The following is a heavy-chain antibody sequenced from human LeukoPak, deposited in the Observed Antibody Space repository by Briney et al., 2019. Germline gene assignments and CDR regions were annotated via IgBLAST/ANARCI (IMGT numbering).Heavy chain of an antibody. V-gene: IGHV4-59*01. CDR2: VYYSGST. Sequence: SETLSLTCTGSGVSISSYYWSWLRQPPEKGREWIGYVYYSGSTNYNPSLKSRVTISVDTSKNQFSLKLSSVTAADTAVYYCARDYYGSGHIDYWGQGTLVTVSS. D-gene: IGHD3-10*01. J-gene: IGHJ4*02. CDR1: GVSISSYY. CDR3: ARDYYGSGHIDY.